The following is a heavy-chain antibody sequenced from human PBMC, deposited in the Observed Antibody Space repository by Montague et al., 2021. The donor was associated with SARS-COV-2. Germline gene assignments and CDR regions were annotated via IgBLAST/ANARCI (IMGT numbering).Heavy chain of an antibody. CDR2: INHSGST. V-gene: IGHV4-34*01. D-gene: IGHD6-19*01. CDR3: ARDAAVAGIDY. Sequence: SETLSLTCAVYGGSFSGYYWSWIRQPPGKGLEWIGEINHSGSTNYNPSLKSRVTISVDTSKNQFSLKLSSVTAADTAVYYCARDAAVAGIDYWDQGTLVTVSS. J-gene: IGHJ4*02. CDR1: GGSFSGYY.